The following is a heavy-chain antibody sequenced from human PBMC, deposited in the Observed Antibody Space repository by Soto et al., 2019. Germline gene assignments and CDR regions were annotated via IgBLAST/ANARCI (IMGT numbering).Heavy chain of an antibody. V-gene: IGHV4-39*01. J-gene: IGHJ5*02. D-gene: IGHD1-26*01. Sequence: QLQLQESGPGLVKPSETLSLTCTVSGGSIKNTGANWGWVRQPPGKGLEWIGSVYYTGTTHYNPSLQSRVTISIDTSQNQSSLSVNSVAAADTAVYYCATHTSGSRNGPHTWGQGTLVTVSS. CDR1: GGSIKNTGAN. CDR3: ATHTSGSRNGPHT. CDR2: VYYTGTT.